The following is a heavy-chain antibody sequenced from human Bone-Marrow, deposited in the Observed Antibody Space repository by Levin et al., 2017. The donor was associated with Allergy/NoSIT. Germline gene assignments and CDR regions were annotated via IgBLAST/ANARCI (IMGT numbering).Heavy chain of an antibody. Sequence: SVKVSCKASGGTFSSYAISWVRQAPGQGLEWMGGIIPIFGTANYAQKFQGRVTITADESTSTAYMELSSLRSEDTAVYYCATCPYYDILTGYSYWGQGTLVTVSS. V-gene: IGHV1-69*13. CDR1: GGTFSSYA. D-gene: IGHD3-9*01. J-gene: IGHJ4*02. CDR2: IIPIFGTA. CDR3: ATCPYYDILTGYSY.